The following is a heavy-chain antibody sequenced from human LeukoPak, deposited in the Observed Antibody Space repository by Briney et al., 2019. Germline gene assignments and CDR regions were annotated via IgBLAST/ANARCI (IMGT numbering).Heavy chain of an antibody. CDR2: ISPISGGT. J-gene: IGHJ4*02. CDR3: ARGRDSGSRTFYFDY. CDR1: GYTFTDYY. D-gene: IGHD1-26*01. Sequence: ASVKVSCRASGYTFTDYYLHWMRQAPGQGLEWLAWISPISGGTKYAQKFQGRVTLTRDTSISTAYMELSRLRSDDTAVYFCARGRDSGSRTFYFDYWGRGTLVTVSS. V-gene: IGHV1-2*02.